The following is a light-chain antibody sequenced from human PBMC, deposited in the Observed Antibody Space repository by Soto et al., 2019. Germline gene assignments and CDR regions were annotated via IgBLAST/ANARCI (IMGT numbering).Light chain of an antibody. Sequence: EIVLTQSPATLSLSPGERATLSCRASQSVSSYLAWYQQKPGQAPRLLIYGASSRATGIPNRFSGSGSGTEFTLTISRLEPEDFAVYYCQQYGNSPQTFGQGTKVDIK. J-gene: IGKJ1*01. CDR2: GAS. CDR1: QSVSSY. CDR3: QQYGNSPQT. V-gene: IGKV3-20*01.